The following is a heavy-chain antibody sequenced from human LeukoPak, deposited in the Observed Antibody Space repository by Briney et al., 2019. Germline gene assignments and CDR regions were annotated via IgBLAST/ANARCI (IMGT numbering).Heavy chain of an antibody. V-gene: IGHV3-9*01. D-gene: IGHD6-19*01. CDR2: ISWNTGSI. CDR1: GFTFDDDA. J-gene: IGHJ4*02. CDR3: AKDRRQWLVTYYFDY. Sequence: GGSLRLSCAASGFTFDDDAMHGVRDAPGKGLEWVSGISWNTGSIGYADSVKGRFTISRDNAKNSLYLQMNSLRAEDTALYYCAKDRRQWLVTYYFDYWGQGTLVTVSS.